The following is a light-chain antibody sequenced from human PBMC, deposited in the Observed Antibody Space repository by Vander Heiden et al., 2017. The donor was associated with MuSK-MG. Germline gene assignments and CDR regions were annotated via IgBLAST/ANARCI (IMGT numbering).Light chain of an antibody. V-gene: IGKV1-9*01. CDR3: QQLNSPRT. Sequence: DIQLTQSPSFLSASVGDRVTITCRASQGISSYLAWYQQKPGKAPKLLIYDGSTLQSGVPSRFSGSRSGSEFTLTISSLQPEDFASYYCQQLNSPRTFGPGTKVDIK. J-gene: IGKJ3*01. CDR2: DGS. CDR1: QGISSY.